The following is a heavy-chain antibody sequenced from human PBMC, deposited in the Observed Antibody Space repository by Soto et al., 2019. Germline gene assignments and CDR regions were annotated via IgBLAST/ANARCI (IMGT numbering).Heavy chain of an antibody. CDR3: AREAVAGMADLETFDY. J-gene: IGHJ4*02. D-gene: IGHD6-19*01. V-gene: IGHV6-1*01. CDR1: GDSVSSNSAA. CDR2: TYYRSKWYN. Sequence: QVQLQQSGPGLVKPSQTLSLTCAISGDSVSSNSAAWNWIRQSPSRGLEWLGRTYYRSKWYNDYAVPVKSRITTNPDTSKNQFSLQLNSVTPEDTAVYYCAREAVAGMADLETFDYWGQGTPVTVSS.